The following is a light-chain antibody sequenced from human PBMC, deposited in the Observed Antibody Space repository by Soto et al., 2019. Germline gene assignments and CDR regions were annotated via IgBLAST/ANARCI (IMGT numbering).Light chain of an antibody. V-gene: IGKV1-6*01. CDR2: AAS. J-gene: IGKJ1*01. CDR3: LQDYSYPLT. Sequence: AIPMTQSPASLSSSVGDRVTITCRASQGINTDLGWYQQKPGKAPKLLIYAASSLQSGGPSRFSGSGSGTDFSITISSLQPYDFATYYCLQDYSYPLTFGQGTKVEIK. CDR1: QGINTD.